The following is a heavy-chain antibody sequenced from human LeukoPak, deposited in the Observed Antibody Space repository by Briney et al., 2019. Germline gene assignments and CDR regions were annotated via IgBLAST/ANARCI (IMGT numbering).Heavy chain of an antibody. D-gene: IGHD6-19*01. CDR3: ARARLTNFGAVADKRMDV. J-gene: IGHJ6*02. Sequence: GASVKVSCKASGYTFTSYGISWVRQAPGQGLEWMGWISAYNGNTNYAQKLQGRVTMTTDTSTSTAYMELRSLRSEDTAVYYCARARLTNFGAVADKRMDVWGQGTTVTVSS. V-gene: IGHV1-18*01. CDR2: ISAYNGNT. CDR1: GYTFTSYG.